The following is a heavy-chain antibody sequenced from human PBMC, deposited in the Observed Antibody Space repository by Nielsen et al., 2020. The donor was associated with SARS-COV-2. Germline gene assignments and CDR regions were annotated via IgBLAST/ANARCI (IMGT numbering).Heavy chain of an antibody. V-gene: IGHV3-74*01. Sequence: GESLKISCAASGFTFSSYGMHWVRQAPGKGLVWVSRINSDGSSTSYADSVKGRFTISRDNAKNTLYLQMNSLRAEDTAVYYCARGGITMVRGVTRFDPWGQGTLVTVSS. J-gene: IGHJ5*02. D-gene: IGHD3-10*01. CDR2: INSDGSST. CDR1: GFTFSSYG. CDR3: ARGGITMVRGVTRFDP.